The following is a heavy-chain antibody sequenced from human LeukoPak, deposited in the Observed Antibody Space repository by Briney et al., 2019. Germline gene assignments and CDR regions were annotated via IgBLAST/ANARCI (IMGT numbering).Heavy chain of an antibody. CDR1: GFTLSTYW. J-gene: IGHJ4*02. V-gene: IGHV3-7*05. CDR2: IRPDGSER. Sequence: GGSLRLSCTPSGFTLSTYWMTWVRQAPGRGLEWVANIRPDGSERDYVASLKGRFTISRDNAKNSLYLQMNSLRAEDTAVYYCARGKLFDSWGQGTLVTVSS. CDR3: ARGKLFDS.